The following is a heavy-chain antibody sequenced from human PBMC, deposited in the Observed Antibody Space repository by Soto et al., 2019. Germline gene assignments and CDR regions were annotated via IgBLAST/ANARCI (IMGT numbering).Heavy chain of an antibody. Sequence: EVHLVESGGGLIQPGGSLRLSCAASGFTVSSNYMSWVRQAPGKGLEWVSVIYSGGSTYYADSVKGRFTISRDNSKNTLYLQMNSPRAEDTAVYYCARHITMDPLLVYWGQGTLVTVSS. CDR2: IYSGGST. V-gene: IGHV3-53*01. D-gene: IGHD3-10*01. CDR1: GFTVSSNY. CDR3: ARHITMDPLLVY. J-gene: IGHJ4*02.